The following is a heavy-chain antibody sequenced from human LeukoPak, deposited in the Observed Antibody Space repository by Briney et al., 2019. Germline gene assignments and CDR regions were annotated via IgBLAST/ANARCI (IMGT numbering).Heavy chain of an antibody. J-gene: IGHJ4*02. CDR3: ARAGRSFYGGSSDY. CDR1: GFIFSSHW. D-gene: IGHD4-23*01. V-gene: IGHV3-7*01. CDR2: IRQDGIEK. Sequence: PGESLRLSCATSGFIFSSHWMSWVRQAPGKGLEWVVHIRQDGIEKQYLDSVRGRFTISRDSTKNSMYLQMDRLRDEDTAVYYCARAGRSFYGGSSDYWGQGTLVTVSS.